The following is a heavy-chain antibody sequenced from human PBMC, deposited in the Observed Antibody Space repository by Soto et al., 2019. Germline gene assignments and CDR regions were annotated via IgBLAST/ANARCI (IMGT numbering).Heavy chain of an antibody. Sequence: ASVKVSCKASGYTFTSYAMHWVRQAPGQRLEWMGWINAGNGNTKYSQKFQGRVTITRDTSASTAYMELSSLRSDDTAVYYCAREPVAGIWFDPWGQGTLVTVSS. CDR1: GYTFTSYA. CDR3: AREPVAGIWFDP. CDR2: INAGNGNT. V-gene: IGHV1-3*01. J-gene: IGHJ5*02. D-gene: IGHD6-19*01.